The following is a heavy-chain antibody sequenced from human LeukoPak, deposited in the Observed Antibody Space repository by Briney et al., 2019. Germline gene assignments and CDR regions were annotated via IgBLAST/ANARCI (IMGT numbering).Heavy chain of an antibody. CDR1: GYTFTSYG. V-gene: IGHV1-18*01. Sequence: ASVKVSCKASGYTFTSYGISWVRQAPGQGLEWMGWISAYNGNTNYAQKFQGRVTITTDESTSTAYMELSSLRSEDTAVYYCARGRIAAAGTSSDFDYWGQGTLVTVSS. J-gene: IGHJ4*02. CDR3: ARGRIAAAGTSSDFDY. CDR2: ISAYNGNT. D-gene: IGHD6-13*01.